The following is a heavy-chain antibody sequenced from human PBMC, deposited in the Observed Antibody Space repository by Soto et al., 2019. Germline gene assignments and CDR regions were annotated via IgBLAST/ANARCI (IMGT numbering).Heavy chain of an antibody. V-gene: IGHV4-34*01. Sequence: SETLSLTCAVYCGSFSGYYWTWIRQPPGKGLEWIGEINDSGGTDYNPSLKSRVTISSDTSKNQLSLKLSSVTAADTAVYYCARGRKGFSSSCYVDWGQGTLVTVSS. J-gene: IGHJ4*02. D-gene: IGHD6-13*01. CDR1: CGSFSGYY. CDR3: ARGRKGFSSSCYVD. CDR2: INDSGGT.